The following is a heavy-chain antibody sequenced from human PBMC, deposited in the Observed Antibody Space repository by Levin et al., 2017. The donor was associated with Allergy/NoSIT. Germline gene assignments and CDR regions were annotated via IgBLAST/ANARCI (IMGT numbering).Heavy chain of an antibody. V-gene: IGHV4-34*01. CDR1: GGSFSGYY. D-gene: IGHD2-15*01. J-gene: IGHJ5*02. CDR2: INHSGST. CDR3: ARGHHCSGGSCYPNWFDP. Sequence: SETLSLTCAVYGGSFSGYYWSWIRQPPGKGLEWIGEINHSGSTNYNPSLKSRVTISVDTSKNQFSLKLSSVIAADTAVYYCARGHHCSGGSCYPNWFDPWGQGTLVTVSS.